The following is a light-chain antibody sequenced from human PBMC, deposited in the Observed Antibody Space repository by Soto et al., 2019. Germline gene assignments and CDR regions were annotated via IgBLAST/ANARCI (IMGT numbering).Light chain of an antibody. Sequence: EIVLTQSPGTLSLSPGEGATLSCRASQSVSSSYIAWYQQRPGQTPSLLIYGASTRATGIPDRFSGSGSGTHFTLTISRLEPGDCAVYYCQHFGGTTFTFGQGTRLEIK. CDR2: GAS. CDR1: QSVSSSY. CDR3: QHFGGTTFT. V-gene: IGKV3-20*01. J-gene: IGKJ5*01.